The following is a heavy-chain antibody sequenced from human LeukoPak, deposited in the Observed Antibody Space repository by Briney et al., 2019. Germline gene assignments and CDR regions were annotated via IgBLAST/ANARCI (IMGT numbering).Heavy chain of an antibody. CDR2: ISYDGSNK. CDR3: VRDRTLGVRDGFILA. D-gene: IGHD5-24*01. V-gene: IGHV3-30*04. Sequence: GGSLRLSCAASGFTFSSYAMHWVRQAPGKGLEWVAVISYDGSNKYYADSVKGRFTISRDNSKNTLYLQMSSLRVEDTAVYYCVRDRTLGVRDGFILAWGQGTLVTVSS. CDR1: GFTFSSYA. J-gene: IGHJ5*02.